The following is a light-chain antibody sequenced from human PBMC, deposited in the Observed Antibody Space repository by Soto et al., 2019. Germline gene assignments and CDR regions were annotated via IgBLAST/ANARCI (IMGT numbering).Light chain of an antibody. J-gene: IGKJ1*01. V-gene: IGKV3-20*01. CDR1: QSLNSVY. CDR3: QQYGSSPT. CDR2: RTS. Sequence: EIVLTQSPGTLSLSPGDRATLSCRASQSLNSVYLAWYQQKPGQAPRLLIFRTSSRGTGIPDRFSGSGSGTDFTLTISRMEPEDFAVYYCQQYGSSPTFGKGTKVEIK.